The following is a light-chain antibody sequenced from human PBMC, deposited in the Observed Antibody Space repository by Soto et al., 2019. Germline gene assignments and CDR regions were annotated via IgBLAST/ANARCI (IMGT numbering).Light chain of an antibody. Sequence: QAVVTQPPSVSGAPGQRGTISCTGSSSNIGAGYDLHWYQQLPGTAPKLLIYDNSNRPSGVPDRFSGSKSGTSASLAITGLQAEDEAEYYCQSYDSSLSAWVFGGGTPLTVL. CDR3: QSYDSSLSAWV. CDR2: DNS. CDR1: SSNIGAGYD. V-gene: IGLV1-40*01. J-gene: IGLJ3*02.